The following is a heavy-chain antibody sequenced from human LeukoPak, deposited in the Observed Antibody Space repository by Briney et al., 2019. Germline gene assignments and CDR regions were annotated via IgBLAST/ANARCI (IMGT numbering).Heavy chain of an antibody. V-gene: IGHV4-59*01. CDR2: IYYSGST. D-gene: IGHD6-13*01. J-gene: IGHJ4*02. CDR1: GGSISSYY. Sequence: KPSETLSLTCTVSGGSISSYYWSWIRQPPGKGLEWIGYIYYSGSTNYNPSLKSRVTISVDTSKNQFSLKLSSVTAADTAVYYCARAVYSSSALDYWGQGTLVTVSS. CDR3: ARAVYSSSALDY.